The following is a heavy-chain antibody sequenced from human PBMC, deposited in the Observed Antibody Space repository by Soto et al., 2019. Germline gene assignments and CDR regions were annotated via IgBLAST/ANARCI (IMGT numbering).Heavy chain of an antibody. J-gene: IGHJ4*01. CDR1: GFTFRSYS. CDR2: ISRGSSYI. CDR3: ARGSDDSSGYYYSAADY. V-gene: IGHV3-21*01. Sequence: LRLSCAASGFTFRSYSMNWVRQAPGKGLELVSSISRGSSYIYYADSLKGRFTISRDNAKNSLYLQMNSLRVEDTAVYYCARGSDDSSGYYYSAADYWGQGTLVTVSS. D-gene: IGHD3-22*01.